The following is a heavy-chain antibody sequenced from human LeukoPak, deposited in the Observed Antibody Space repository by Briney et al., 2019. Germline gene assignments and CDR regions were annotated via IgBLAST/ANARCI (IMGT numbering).Heavy chain of an antibody. CDR1: GFTFSTYN. CDR3: VLGGYDSPYLGFDY. Sequence: GGSVRLSCAASGFTFSTYNMNWVRQAPGKGLEWLAYITSNINTIYYADSVKGRFTISRDNAKNSLYLQMNSLRAEDTAVYYCVLGGYDSPYLGFDYWGQGTLVTVSS. CDR2: ITSNINTI. D-gene: IGHD3-22*01. J-gene: IGHJ4*02. V-gene: IGHV3-48*04.